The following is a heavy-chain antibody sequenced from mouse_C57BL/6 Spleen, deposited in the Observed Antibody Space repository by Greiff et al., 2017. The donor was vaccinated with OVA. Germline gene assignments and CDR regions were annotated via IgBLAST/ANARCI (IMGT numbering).Heavy chain of an antibody. V-gene: IGHV5-4*01. CDR2: ISDGGSYT. D-gene: IGHD3-3*01. J-gene: IGHJ4*01. CDR1: GFTFSSYA. CDR3: ARDQGCSDAMDY. Sequence: EVKLMESGGGLVKPGGSLKLSCAASGFTFSSYAMSWVRQTPEKRLEWVATISDGGSYTYYPDNVKGRFTISRDNAKNNLYLQMSHLKSEDTAMYYCARDQGCSDAMDYWGQGTSVTVSS.